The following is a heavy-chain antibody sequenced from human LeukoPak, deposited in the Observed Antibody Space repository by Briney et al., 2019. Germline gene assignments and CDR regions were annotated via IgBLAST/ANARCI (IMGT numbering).Heavy chain of an antibody. J-gene: IGHJ3*02. CDR3: ATIFAGSSAFDI. D-gene: IGHD2-15*01. CDR1: GYTLTELS. Sequence: GASVKVSCKGSGYTLTELSMHWVRQAPGKGLEWMGGFDPEDGETIYAQKFQGRVTMTEDTSTDTAYMELSSLRSEDTAVYYCATIFAGSSAFDIWGQGTMVTVSS. V-gene: IGHV1-24*01. CDR2: FDPEDGET.